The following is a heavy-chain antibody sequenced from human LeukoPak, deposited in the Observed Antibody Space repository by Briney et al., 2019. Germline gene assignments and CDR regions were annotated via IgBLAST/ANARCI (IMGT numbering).Heavy chain of an antibody. V-gene: IGHV4-59*08. J-gene: IGHJ4*02. Sequence: SETLSLTCTVSGGSISSYYWSWIRQPPGKGLEWIGCIYYSGSTNYNPSLKSRVTISVDTSKNQFSLKLSSVTAADTAVYYCATLGSVLRFFFLGYYWGQGTLVTVSS. CDR2: IYYSGST. CDR1: GGSISSYY. D-gene: IGHD3-3*01. CDR3: ATLGSVLRFFFLGYY.